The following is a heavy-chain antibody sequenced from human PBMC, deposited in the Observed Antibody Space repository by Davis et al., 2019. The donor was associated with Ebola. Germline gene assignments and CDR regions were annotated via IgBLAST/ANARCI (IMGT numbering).Heavy chain of an antibody. Sequence: ASVKVSCKASGGTFSSYAISWVRQAPGQGLEWMGWISAYNGNTNYAQKLQGRVTMTTDTSTSTAYMELRSLRSDDTAVYYCARECSSIGTVWFDPWGQGTLVTVS. CDR2: ISAYNGNT. V-gene: IGHV1-18*01. J-gene: IGHJ5*02. CDR3: ARECSSIGTVWFDP. D-gene: IGHD2-2*01. CDR1: GGTFSSYA.